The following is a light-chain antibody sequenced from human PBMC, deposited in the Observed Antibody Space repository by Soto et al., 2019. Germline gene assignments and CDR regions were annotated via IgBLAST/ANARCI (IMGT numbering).Light chain of an antibody. CDR2: WAS. V-gene: IGKV4-1*01. J-gene: IGKJ2*01. CDR1: QSLFYSAYRTNY. CDR3: LQYYGGPPHT. Sequence: DIVLTQSPDSLAVFLGERATITCKSSQSLFYSAYRTNYLAWYQDKPGQPPKMLISWASTRASGVPDRFSGGGSGTYFTLTISSLQAEDVAVYYCLQYYGGPPHTFGQGTKLEI.